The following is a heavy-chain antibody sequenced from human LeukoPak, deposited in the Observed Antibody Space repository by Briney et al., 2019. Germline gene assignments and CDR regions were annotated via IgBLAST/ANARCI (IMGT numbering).Heavy chain of an antibody. V-gene: IGHV4-4*07. D-gene: IGHD2-2*01. J-gene: IGHJ4*02. CDR2: IYTSGST. CDR1: GGSLSSYY. Sequence: PSETLSLTCTVSGGSLSSYYWSWIRQPAGKGLEWIGRIYTSGSTNYNPSLKSRVTMSVDTSKNQFSLKLSSVTAADTAVYYCARATYCSSTSCYGFDYWGQGTLVTVSS. CDR3: ARATYCSSTSCYGFDY.